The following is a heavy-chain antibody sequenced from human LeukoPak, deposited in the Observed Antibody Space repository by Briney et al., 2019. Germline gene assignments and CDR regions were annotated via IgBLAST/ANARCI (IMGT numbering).Heavy chain of an antibody. CDR2: ISAYNGNR. V-gene: IGHV1-18*01. CDR1: GYTFRSYA. Sequence: ASVKVSCKASGYTFRSYAISWVRQAPGQGLEWMGWISAYNGNRNYAQKLQGRVTMTTDTSTSTAYRELRSLRSDDTAVYYCARLIPQVVVPGAVDYWGQGTLVTVSS. D-gene: IGHD2-2*01. CDR3: ARLIPQVVVPGAVDY. J-gene: IGHJ4*02.